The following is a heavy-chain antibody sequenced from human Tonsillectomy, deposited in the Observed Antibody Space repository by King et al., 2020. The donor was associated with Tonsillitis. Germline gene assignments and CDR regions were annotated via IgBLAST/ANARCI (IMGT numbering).Heavy chain of an antibody. CDR2: IYHRGST. CDR1: VGSISSSNW. D-gene: IGHD6-6*01. Sequence: QLQESGPGLVKPSGTLSLTCAVSVGSISSSNWWSWVRQPPGKGLEWIGEIYHRGSTNYNPSLKSRGTISVDKSKNQFSLKLRSVTAADTAVYYCARDEAARDDAFDIWGQGTMVTVSS. J-gene: IGHJ3*02. V-gene: IGHV4-4*02. CDR3: ARDEAARDDAFDI.